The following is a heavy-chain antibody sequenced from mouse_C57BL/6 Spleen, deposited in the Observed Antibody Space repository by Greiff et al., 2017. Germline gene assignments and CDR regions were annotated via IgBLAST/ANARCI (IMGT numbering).Heavy chain of an antibody. J-gene: IGHJ4*01. D-gene: IGHD1-1*01. CDR1: GFSLSTSGMG. V-gene: IGHV8-12*01. CDR3: ARGDYYGSSVYYYAMDY. CDR2: IYWDDDK. Sequence: QVTLKVSGPGILQSSQTLSLTCSFSGFSLSTSGMGVSWIRQPSGKGLEWLAHIYWDDDKRYNPSLKSRLTISKDTSRNQVFLKITSVDTADTATYYCARGDYYGSSVYYYAMDYWGQGTSVTVSS.